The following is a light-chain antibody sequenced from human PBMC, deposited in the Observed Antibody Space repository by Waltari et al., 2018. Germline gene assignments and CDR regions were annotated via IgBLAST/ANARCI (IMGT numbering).Light chain of an antibody. Sequence: QSALTQPPSASGSPGQSVTISCIGTSSDVGLYKYVSWYQQHPGKAPHVLIFEVSKRPSGVPDRFSASKAANTASLTVSGLQAADEADYYCSSYAGSNTWVFGGGTKLTVL. CDR1: SSDVGLYKY. V-gene: IGLV2-8*01. J-gene: IGLJ3*02. CDR2: EVS. CDR3: SSYAGSNTWV.